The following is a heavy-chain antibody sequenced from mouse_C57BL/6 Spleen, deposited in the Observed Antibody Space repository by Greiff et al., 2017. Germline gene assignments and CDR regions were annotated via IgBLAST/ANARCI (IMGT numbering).Heavy chain of an antibody. CDR3: AREGQSNHYAMDY. V-gene: IGHV5-4*01. D-gene: IGHD6-1*01. CDR2: ISDGGSYT. CDR1: GFTFSSYA. Sequence: EVKLVESGGGLVKPGGSLKLSCAASGFTFSSYAMSWVRQTPEKRLEWVATISDGGSYTYYPDNVKGRFTISRDNAKNNLYLQMSHLKSEDTAMYYCAREGQSNHYAMDYWGQGTSVTVSS. J-gene: IGHJ4*01.